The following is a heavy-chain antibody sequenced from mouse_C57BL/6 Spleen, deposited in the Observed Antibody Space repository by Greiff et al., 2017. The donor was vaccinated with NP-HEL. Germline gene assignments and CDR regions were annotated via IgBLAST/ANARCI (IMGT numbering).Heavy chain of an antibody. CDR2: IDPETGGT. J-gene: IGHJ1*03. V-gene: IGHV1-15*01. CDR1: GYTFTDYE. CDR3: TRILHYYGSSYWYFDV. D-gene: IGHD1-1*01. Sequence: QVQLKESGAELVRPGASVTLSCKASGYTFTDYEMHWVKQTPVHGLEWIGAIDPETGGTAYNQKFKGKAILTADKSSSTAYMELRSLTSEDSAVYYCTRILHYYGSSYWYFDVWGTGTTVTVSS.